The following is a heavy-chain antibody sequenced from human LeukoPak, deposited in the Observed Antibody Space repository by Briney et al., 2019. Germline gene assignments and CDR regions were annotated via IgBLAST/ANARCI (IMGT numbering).Heavy chain of an antibody. J-gene: IGHJ4*02. D-gene: IGHD2-2*02. CDR1: IGSISSSKW. Sequence: PSETLSLTCSVSIGSISSSKWWSWVRQSPVKGLEWIGEIYLYGTTNYNPSFTSRVTMSVDRSRNQFSLKLTSVTAADTAVYYCASRHFCSSTSCYTFDYWGQGTLVTVSS. V-gene: IGHV4-4*02. CDR3: ASRHFCSSTSCYTFDY. CDR2: IYLYGTT.